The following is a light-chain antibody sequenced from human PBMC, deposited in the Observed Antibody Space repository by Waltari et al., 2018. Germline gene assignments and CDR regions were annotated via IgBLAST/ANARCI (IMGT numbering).Light chain of an antibody. Sequence: TQSPATLSVSLGERVTLTCRASESICIKLAWYQQKPGQTPRLIIHGASKRATGVPARFAGSGSRTEFTLIISSLQSEDIAVYYCHQYNNRPPYTFGQGTKLEIK. V-gene: IGKV3-15*01. CDR2: GAS. CDR1: ESICIK. CDR3: HQYNNRPPYT. J-gene: IGKJ2*01.